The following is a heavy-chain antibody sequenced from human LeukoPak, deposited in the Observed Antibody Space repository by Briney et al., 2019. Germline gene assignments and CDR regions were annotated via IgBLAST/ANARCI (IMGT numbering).Heavy chain of an antibody. CDR3: TKDRRGPAAGTWYFDS. Sequence: GGSLRLSCAASGFTFSSYAMGWVRQAPGRGLEWVSSIIAIDGRTYYADSVRGRFTISRDNSMNTVYLQLNSLRAGDTAIYYCTKDRRGPAAGTWYFDSWGQGTLVTVSS. CDR2: IIAIDGRT. D-gene: IGHD6-13*01. V-gene: IGHV3-23*01. J-gene: IGHJ4*02. CDR1: GFTFSSYA.